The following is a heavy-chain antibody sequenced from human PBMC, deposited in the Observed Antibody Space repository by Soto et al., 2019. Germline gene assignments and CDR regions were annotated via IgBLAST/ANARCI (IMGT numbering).Heavy chain of an antibody. CDR1: GGSISNGGYY. Sequence: QVQLQESGPGLVKPSQTLSLTCTVSGGSISNGGYYWTWIRQHPGTGLECIGHIYYTGSTFYSPSLKGRITISVDTSKNQFSLRLTSVTAADTAVYYCGRNQITYYDNISGSLYYFDSWGQGTLVTVSS. CDR2: IYYTGST. V-gene: IGHV4-31*03. CDR3: GRNQITYYDNISGSLYYFDS. D-gene: IGHD3-22*01. J-gene: IGHJ4*02.